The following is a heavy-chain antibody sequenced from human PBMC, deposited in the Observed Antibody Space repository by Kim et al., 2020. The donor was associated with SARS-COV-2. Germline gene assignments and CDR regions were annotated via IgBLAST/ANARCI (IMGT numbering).Heavy chain of an antibody. V-gene: IGHV4-59*01. CDR3: ARDLSYGYLKGAFDI. D-gene: IGHD5-18*01. Sequence: SLKSRVTISVDTSKNQFALKLSSVTAADTAVYYCARDLSYGYLKGAFDIWGQGTMVTVSS. J-gene: IGHJ3*02.